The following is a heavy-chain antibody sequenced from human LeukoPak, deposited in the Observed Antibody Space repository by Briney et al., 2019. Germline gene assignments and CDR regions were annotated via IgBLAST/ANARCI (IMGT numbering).Heavy chain of an antibody. CDR3: AKDRAPVTTTIDY. CDR1: GSTFSSYW. Sequence: GGSLRLSCAASGSTFSSYWMHWVRQAPGKGLVWVSRINSDGSSTSYADSVKGRFTISRDNSKNTLYLQMNSLRAEDTAVYYCAKDRAPVTTTIDYWGQGTLVTVSS. J-gene: IGHJ4*02. CDR2: INSDGSST. V-gene: IGHV3-74*01. D-gene: IGHD4-17*01.